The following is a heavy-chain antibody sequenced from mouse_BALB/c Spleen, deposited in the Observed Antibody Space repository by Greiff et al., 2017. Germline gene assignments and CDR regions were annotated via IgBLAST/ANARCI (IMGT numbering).Heavy chain of an antibody. CDR2: ISYSGST. Sequence: EVMLVESGPGLVKPSQSLSLTCTVTGYSITSDYAWNWIRQFPGNKLEWMGYISYSGSTSYNPSLKSRISITRDTSKNQFFLQLNSVTTEDTATYYCATLGGYYYAMDYWGQGTSVTVSS. J-gene: IGHJ4*01. V-gene: IGHV3-2*02. D-gene: IGHD4-1*01. CDR1: GYSITSDYA. CDR3: ATLGGYYYAMDY.